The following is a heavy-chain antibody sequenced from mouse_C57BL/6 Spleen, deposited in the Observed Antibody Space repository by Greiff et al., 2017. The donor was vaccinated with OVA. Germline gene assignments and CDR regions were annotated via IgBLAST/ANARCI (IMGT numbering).Heavy chain of an antibody. CDR3: ATRGSSSFDY. CDR2: IHPNSGST. J-gene: IGHJ2*01. D-gene: IGHD1-1*01. CDR1: GYTFTSYW. Sequence: QVQLQQPGAELVKPGASVKLSCKASGYTFTSYWMHWVKQRPGQGLEWIGMIHPNSGSTNYNEKFTSKATLTVDKSSSTAYMQLSSLTSEDSAVYYCATRGSSSFDYWGQGTTLTVSS. V-gene: IGHV1-64*01.